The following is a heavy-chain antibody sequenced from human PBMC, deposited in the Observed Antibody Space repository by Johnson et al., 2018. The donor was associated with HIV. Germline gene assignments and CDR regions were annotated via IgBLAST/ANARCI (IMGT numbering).Heavy chain of an antibody. CDR3: VRACRDGYTCDAFDI. Sequence: VQLVESGGGVVQPGRSLRLSCAASGFTFSTYGMHWVRQAPGKGLEWVAVMWYDGSNKYYADSVKGRFTISRDNSKNTLYLQMNRLRAEDTAVYYCVRACRDGYTCDAFDIWGQGTMVTVSS. D-gene: IGHD5-24*01. V-gene: IGHV3-33*01. J-gene: IGHJ3*02. CDR2: MWYDGSNK. CDR1: GFTFSTYG.